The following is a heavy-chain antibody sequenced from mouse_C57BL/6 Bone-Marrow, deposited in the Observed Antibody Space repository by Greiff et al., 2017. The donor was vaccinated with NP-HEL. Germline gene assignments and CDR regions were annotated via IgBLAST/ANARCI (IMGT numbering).Heavy chain of an antibody. CDR1: GYTFTSYW. J-gene: IGHJ2*01. CDR3: ARADWDGGGLDY. V-gene: IGHV1-50*01. CDR2: IDPSDSYT. Sequence: QVQLQQSGAELVKPGASVKLSCKASGYTFTSYWMQWVKQRPGQGLEWIGEIDPSDSYTNYNQKFKGKATLTVDTSSSTAYMQLSSLKSEDSAVYYCARADWDGGGLDYWGQGTTLTVSS. D-gene: IGHD4-1*01.